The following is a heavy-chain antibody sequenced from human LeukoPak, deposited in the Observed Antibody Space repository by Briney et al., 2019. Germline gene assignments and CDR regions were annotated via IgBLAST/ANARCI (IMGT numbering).Heavy chain of an antibody. J-gene: IGHJ6*02. CDR3: VLTRNYYGMDV. CDR1: GGSFSGYY. CDR2: INHSGST. V-gene: IGHV4-34*01. D-gene: IGHD3-9*01. Sequence: SETLSLTCAVYGGSFSGYYWGWIRQPPGKGLEWIGEINHSGSTNYNPSLKSRVTISVDTSKNQFSLKLSSVTAADTAVYYCVLTRNYYGMDVWGQGTTVTVSS.